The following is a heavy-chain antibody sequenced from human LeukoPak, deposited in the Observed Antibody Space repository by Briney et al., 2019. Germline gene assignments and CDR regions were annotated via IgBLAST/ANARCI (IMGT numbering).Heavy chain of an antibody. CDR2: INYGGTN. Sequence: SEPLSLLCALSVGSLSSGPYYWGSVRQHRGKGLDWIGSINYGGTNYDDSSMKSLVTIAVDTSKNLYPLNLSSVTAAEAAVYYCGSHVCHSSSACYEFFDYWGQGTLVTVSS. CDR1: VGSLSSGPYY. J-gene: IGHJ4*02. V-gene: IGHV4-39*01. CDR3: GSHVCHSSSACYEFFDY. D-gene: IGHD2-2*01.